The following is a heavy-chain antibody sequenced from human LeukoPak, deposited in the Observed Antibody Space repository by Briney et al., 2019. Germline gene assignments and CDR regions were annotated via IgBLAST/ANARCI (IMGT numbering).Heavy chain of an antibody. CDR2: SYYSGST. D-gene: IGHD3-10*01. J-gene: IGHJ4*02. CDR1: CGSISGYY. Sequence: SEPLSLTHNVSCGSISGYYWTWVRQPPGKGPEWIGFSYYSGSTNYNPSLKSRVTMSVDTSKDQFSLKLTSVTAADTAVYYCARDPFGAGGINYWGQGTLVTVSS. V-gene: IGHV4-59*01. CDR3: ARDPFGAGGINY.